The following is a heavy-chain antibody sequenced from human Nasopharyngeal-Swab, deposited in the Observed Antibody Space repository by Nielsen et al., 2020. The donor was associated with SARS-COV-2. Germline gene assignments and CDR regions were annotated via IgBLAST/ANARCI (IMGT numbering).Heavy chain of an antibody. CDR1: GFTFSSYA. J-gene: IGHJ2*01. D-gene: IGHD6-19*01. CDR2: IYRSGGT. Sequence: GGSLRLSCAASGFTFSSYAMSWARQAPGKGLEWVSVIYRSGGTYYADSVRGRFTISRDNSENTLYLQMNNLRAEDTAVYYCARNGYSSGWYWHFDLWGRGTLVTVSS. CDR3: ARNGYSSGWYWHFDL. V-gene: IGHV3-23*05.